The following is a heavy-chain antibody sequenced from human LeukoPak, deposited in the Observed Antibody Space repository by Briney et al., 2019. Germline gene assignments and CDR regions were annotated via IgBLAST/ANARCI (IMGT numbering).Heavy chain of an antibody. Sequence: ASVKVSCKASGGTFSSYTISWVRQAPGQGLEWMGRIIPILGIANYAQKFQGRVTITADKSTSTAYMELSSLRSEDTAVYYCASFRHHIAARPIENHFDYWGQGTLVTVSS. V-gene: IGHV1-69*02. J-gene: IGHJ4*02. CDR2: IIPILGIA. D-gene: IGHD6-6*01. CDR3: ASFRHHIAARPIENHFDY. CDR1: GGTFSSYT.